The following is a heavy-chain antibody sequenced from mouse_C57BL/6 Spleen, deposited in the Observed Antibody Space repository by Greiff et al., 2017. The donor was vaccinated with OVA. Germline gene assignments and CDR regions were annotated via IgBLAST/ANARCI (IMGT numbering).Heavy chain of an antibody. CDR1: GFTFSSYG. CDR3: ARQLRKAMDY. V-gene: IGHV5-6*01. Sequence: EVQLVESGGDLVKPGGSLKLSCAASGFTFSSYGMSWVRQTPDKRLEWVATISSGGSYTYYPDSVKGRFTISRDNAKNTLYLQMSSLKSEDTAMYYCARQLRKAMDYWGQGTSVTVSS. J-gene: IGHJ4*01. D-gene: IGHD1-1*01. CDR2: ISSGGSYT.